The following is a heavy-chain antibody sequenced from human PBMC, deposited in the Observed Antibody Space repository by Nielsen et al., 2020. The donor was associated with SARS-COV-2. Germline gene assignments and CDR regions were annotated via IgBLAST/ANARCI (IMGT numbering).Heavy chain of an antibody. Sequence: GESLKISCAASGFTFSASWMAWVRQAPGKGLEWLSNIRPDGTGANYVDSVKGRSTISRDNAKNLLYLQMGSLRADDTAVYFCKSEGNWGQGTLVTVSS. CDR1: GFTFSASW. J-gene: IGHJ4*02. CDR2: IRPDGTGA. V-gene: IGHV3-7*03. CDR3: KSEGN.